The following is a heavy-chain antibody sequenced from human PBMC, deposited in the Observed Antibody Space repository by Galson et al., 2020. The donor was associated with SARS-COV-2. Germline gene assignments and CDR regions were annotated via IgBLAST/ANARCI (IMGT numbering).Heavy chain of an antibody. CDR2: IYYSGST. CDR3: ASFRFYFRRYYGLDV. Sequence: ETSETLSLTCTVSGGYISSYYWSWIRQPPGKGLEWIGYIYYSGSTNYNPSLKSRVTISIDTSKNQFSLRLSPVTAADTAVYYCASFRFYFRRYYGLDVWGQGTTVTVSS. D-gene: IGHD1-26*01. J-gene: IGHJ6*02. CDR1: GGYISSYY. V-gene: IGHV4-59*01.